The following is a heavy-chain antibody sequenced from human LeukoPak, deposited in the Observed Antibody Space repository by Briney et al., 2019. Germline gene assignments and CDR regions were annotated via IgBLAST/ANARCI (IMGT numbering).Heavy chain of an antibody. D-gene: IGHD3-10*01. CDR1: GGSFSGYY. J-gene: IGHJ5*02. CDR3: AMKPPSGWFGTGWLAP. Sequence: SETLSLTCAVYGGSFSGYYWSWIRQPPGKGLEWIGEINHSGSTYYNASLKSRVTISVDTSKNQFSLKLTSVTAADTAVYYCAMKPPSGWFGTGWLAPWGQGILVTVSS. CDR2: INHSGST. V-gene: IGHV4-34*01.